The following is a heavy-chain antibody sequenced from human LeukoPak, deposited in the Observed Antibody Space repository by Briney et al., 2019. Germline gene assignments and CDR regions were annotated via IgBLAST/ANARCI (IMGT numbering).Heavy chain of an antibody. CDR1: GGSINRYY. V-gene: IGHV4-4*07. D-gene: IGHD3-22*01. CDR2: IYTSGST. J-gene: IGHJ3*02. Sequence: SETLSLTCTVSGGSINRYYWSWIRQPAGKGLEWIGRIYTSGSTNYNPSLKSRVTISVDTSKNQFSLKLSSVTAADTAVYYCARDDNYYDSSGYYRGGAFDIWGQGTMVTVPS. CDR3: ARDDNYYDSSGYYRGGAFDI.